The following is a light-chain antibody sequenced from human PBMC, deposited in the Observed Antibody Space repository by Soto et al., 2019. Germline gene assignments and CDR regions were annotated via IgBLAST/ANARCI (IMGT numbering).Light chain of an antibody. CDR3: CSYADNNIFV. CDR2: EVN. CDR1: GGYKY. J-gene: IGLJ1*01. Sequence: QSALTQPPSASGSPGQSVTFSCTGTGGYKYVSWYQQHPGRVPKLILYEVNKRPSGVPDRFSGSKSGNTASLTVSGLQAEDEADYYCCSYADNNIFVFGTGTKV. V-gene: IGLV2-8*01.